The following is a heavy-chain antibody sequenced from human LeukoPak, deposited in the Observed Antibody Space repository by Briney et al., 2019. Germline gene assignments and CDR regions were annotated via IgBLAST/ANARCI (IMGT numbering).Heavy chain of an antibody. Sequence: GGSLRLSCAASGFTFSSYSMNWVRQAPGKGLEWVSYISGSSSYIYYADSVKGRFTISRDNAKNSLYLQMNSLRAEDTAVYYCARERVYSGYYYYYYMDVWGKGTTVTVSS. CDR3: ARERVYSGYYYYYYMDV. D-gene: IGHD5-12*01. CDR2: ISGSSSYI. J-gene: IGHJ6*03. V-gene: IGHV3-21*01. CDR1: GFTFSSYS.